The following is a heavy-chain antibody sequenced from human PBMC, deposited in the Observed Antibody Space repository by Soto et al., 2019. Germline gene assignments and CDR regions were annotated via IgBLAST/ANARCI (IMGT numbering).Heavy chain of an antibody. V-gene: IGHV4-4*02. Sequence: QVKLQESGPGLATPSETVSLTCAVSGVSISSGNWWTWIRQSPQRGLEYIGEIFHDGTANYYPSFERRVAISVDTSKNQFSLKLTSVTAADTAIYFCARLVYDTRLNYMYFDFWGQGTLVTVSS. J-gene: IGHJ4*02. CDR3: ARLVYDTRLNYMYFDF. CDR2: IFHDGTA. CDR1: GVSISSGNW. D-gene: IGHD3-10*01.